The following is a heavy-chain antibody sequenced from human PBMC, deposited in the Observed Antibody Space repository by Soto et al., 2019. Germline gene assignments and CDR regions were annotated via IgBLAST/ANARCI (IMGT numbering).Heavy chain of an antibody. CDR2: INPSGGST. J-gene: IGHJ6*03. V-gene: IGHV1-46*03. D-gene: IGHD2-2*01. Sequence: ASVKVSCKASGYTFTSYYMHWVRQAPGQGLEWMGIINPSGGSTSYAQKFQGRVTMTRDTSTSTVYMELSSLRSEDTAVYYCARGPIVVVPAAMPHYYYYYLDVWGKGTTVTGSS. CDR1: GYTFTSYY. CDR3: ARGPIVVVPAAMPHYYYYYLDV.